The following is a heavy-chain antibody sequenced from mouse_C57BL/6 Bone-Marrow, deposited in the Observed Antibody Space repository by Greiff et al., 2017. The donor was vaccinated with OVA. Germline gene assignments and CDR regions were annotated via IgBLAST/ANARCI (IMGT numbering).Heavy chain of an antibody. CDR2: ISSGGSYT. J-gene: IGHJ4*01. CDR3: ARRDYPFQYAMDY. Sequence: EVKLMESGGDLVKPGGSLKLSCAASGFTFSSYSMSWVRQTPDKRLEWVATISSGGSYTYYPDSVKGRFTISRDNAKNTLYLQMSSLKSEDTAMYYCARRDYPFQYAMDYWGQGTSVTVSS. CDR1: GFTFSSYS. D-gene: IGHD2-4*01. V-gene: IGHV5-6*02.